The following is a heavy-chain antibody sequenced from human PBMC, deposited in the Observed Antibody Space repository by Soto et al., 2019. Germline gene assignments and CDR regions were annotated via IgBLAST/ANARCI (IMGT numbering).Heavy chain of an antibody. CDR2: IYFDGITT. J-gene: IGHJ4*02. V-gene: IGHV3-74*01. CDR1: GFTFNTPW. Sequence: EVQRVESGGVVVQPGGSLRLSCTASGFTFNTPWRHWVRQAPGKGLGWVSRIYFDGITTNYADSVKGRLTVSRDNAKNTVYLHVNTLRDEDTAVYYCARGGAMGVDYWGQGTLVTVSS. D-gene: IGHD1-26*01. CDR3: ARGGAMGVDY.